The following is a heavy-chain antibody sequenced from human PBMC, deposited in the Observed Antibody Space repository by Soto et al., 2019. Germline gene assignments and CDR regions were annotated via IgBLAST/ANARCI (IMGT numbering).Heavy chain of an antibody. Sequence: QVQLVQSGAEVKKPGASVKVSCKASGYTFTSYDINWVRQATGQGLEWMGWMDPNSGNTGDAQKFQGRVTMTRNNSLSTAYMELRSLISEDTAVYYCARMQQLVPYWFDPWGQGTLVTVSS. J-gene: IGHJ5*02. CDR2: MDPNSGNT. V-gene: IGHV1-8*01. CDR1: GYTFTSYD. CDR3: ARMQQLVPYWFDP. D-gene: IGHD6-13*01.